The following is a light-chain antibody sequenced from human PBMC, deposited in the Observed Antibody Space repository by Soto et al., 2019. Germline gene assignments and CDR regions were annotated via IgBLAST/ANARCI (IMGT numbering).Light chain of an antibody. CDR1: QSVSSY. J-gene: IGKJ5*01. CDR3: QQRSNWHRIT. CDR2: DAS. Sequence: EIVLTQSPATLSLSPGERATLSCRASQSVSSYLAWYQQKPGQAPRLLIYDASNRATGIPARFSGSGSGTEFTLTISSLEPEDFAVYYCQQRSNWHRITFGQGTRLEIK. V-gene: IGKV3-11*01.